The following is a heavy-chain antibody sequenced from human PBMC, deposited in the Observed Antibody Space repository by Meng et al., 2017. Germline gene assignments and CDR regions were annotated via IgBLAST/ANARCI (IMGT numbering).Heavy chain of an antibody. Sequence: QVQLVESGGGVVQPGGSLRLSCAATGFTLSSYAMHWVRQAPGKGLEWVAVISYDGSNKYYADSVKGRFTISRDNSKNTLYLQMNSPRAEDTAVYYCASMGYWGQGTLVTVSS. CDR2: ISYDGSNK. D-gene: IGHD3-10*01. CDR3: ASMGY. V-gene: IGHV3-30*01. J-gene: IGHJ4*02. CDR1: GFTLSSYA.